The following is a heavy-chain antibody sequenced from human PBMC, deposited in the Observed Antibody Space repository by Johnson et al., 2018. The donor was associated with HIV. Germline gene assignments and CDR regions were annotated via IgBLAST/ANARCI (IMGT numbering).Heavy chain of an antibody. V-gene: IGHV3-15*01. CDR2: ITSNTDGGTT. J-gene: IGHJ3*02. Sequence: EVQLVESGGGLVRPGESLRLSCVASGFTFSGYWMTWVRQAPGKGLEWVGRITSNTDGGTTDYAAPVKGRFTISRDDSKNTVYLQMNSLKTEDTAVYYCARGGYYDILTGYYALAAFDIWGQGTMVTVSS. CDR1: GFTFSGYW. D-gene: IGHD3-9*01. CDR3: ARGGYYDILTGYYALAAFDI.